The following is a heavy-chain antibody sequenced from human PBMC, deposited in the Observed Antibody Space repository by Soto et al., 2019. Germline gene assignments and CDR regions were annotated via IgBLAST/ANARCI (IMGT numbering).Heavy chain of an antibody. CDR2: IYYSGST. D-gene: IGHD6-19*01. J-gene: IGHJ4*02. Sequence: SETLSLTCTVSGGSISSSSYYWGWIRQPPGKGLEWIGSIYYSGSTYYNPSLKSRVTISVDTSKNQFSLKLSSVTAADTAVYYCARWLGIWNYFDYWGQGTLVTVSS. CDR3: ARWLGIWNYFDY. CDR1: GGSISSSSYY. V-gene: IGHV4-39*01.